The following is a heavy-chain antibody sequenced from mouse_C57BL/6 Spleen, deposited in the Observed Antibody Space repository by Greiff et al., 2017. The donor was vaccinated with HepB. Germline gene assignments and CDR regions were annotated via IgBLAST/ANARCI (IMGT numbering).Heavy chain of an antibody. CDR3: ARGKDYGNYPFAY. CDR2: IYPGDGDT. D-gene: IGHD2-1*01. V-gene: IGHV1-80*01. Sequence: VMLVESGAELVKPGASVKISCKASGYAFSSYWMNWVKQRPGKGLEWIGQIYPGDGDTNYNGKFKGKATLTADKSSSTAYMQLSSLTSEDSAVYFCARGKDYGNYPFAYWGQGTLVTVSA. J-gene: IGHJ3*01. CDR1: GYAFSSYW.